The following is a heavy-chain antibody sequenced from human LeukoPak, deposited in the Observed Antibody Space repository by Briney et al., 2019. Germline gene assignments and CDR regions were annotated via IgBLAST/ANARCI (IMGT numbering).Heavy chain of an antibody. Sequence: PGRSLRLSCAASGFTFDDYAMHWVRQAPGKGLEWVAVIWYDGSNKYYADSVKGRFTISRDNSKNTLYLQMNSLRAEDTAVYYCARDHKYQLLRKEINWFDPWGQGTLVTVSS. J-gene: IGHJ5*02. CDR1: GFTFDDYA. V-gene: IGHV3-33*08. D-gene: IGHD2-2*01. CDR2: IWYDGSNK. CDR3: ARDHKYQLLRKEINWFDP.